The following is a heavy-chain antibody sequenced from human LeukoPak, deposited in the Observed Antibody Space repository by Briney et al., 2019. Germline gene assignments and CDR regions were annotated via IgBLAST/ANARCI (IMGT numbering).Heavy chain of an antibody. CDR1: GFTFSSYW. J-gene: IGHJ6*03. D-gene: IGHD6-19*01. V-gene: IGHV3-7*01. CDR2: IKQDGSEK. Sequence: PGGSLRLSCAASGFTFSSYWMSWVRQAPGKGLEWVANIKQDGSEKYYVDSVKGRLTISRDNAKNSLYLQMNSLRAEDTAVYYCARDVVGPYSSGWYQVLNYYYYMDVWGKGTTVTVSS. CDR3: ARDVVGPYSSGWYQVLNYYYYMDV.